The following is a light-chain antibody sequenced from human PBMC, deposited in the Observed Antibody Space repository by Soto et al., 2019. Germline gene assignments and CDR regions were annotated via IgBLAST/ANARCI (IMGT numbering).Light chain of an antibody. Sequence: EIVLTQSPGTLSLSPGERATLSCRASQSVSISHLAWYQQKPGQAPRPLIYGASIRATGIPDRFSGSGSGTDFTLTISTLEPEDFAVYYCQQYGSTPRVTFGQGTKLEIK. CDR3: QQYGSTPRVT. CDR1: QSVSISH. V-gene: IGKV3-20*01. J-gene: IGKJ2*01. CDR2: GAS.